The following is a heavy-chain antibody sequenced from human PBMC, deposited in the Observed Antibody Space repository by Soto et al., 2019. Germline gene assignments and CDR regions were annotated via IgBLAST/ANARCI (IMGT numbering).Heavy chain of an antibody. CDR1: GGSISSSSYY. J-gene: IGHJ5*02. V-gene: IGHV4-39*07. CDR2: IYYSGST. Sequence: SETLSLTCTVSGGSISSSSYYWGWIRQPPGKGLEWIGSIYYSGSTYYNPSLKSRVTISVDTSKNQFSLELRAVTAADTAVYYCATLPPRIVVVKTEIPTWGQGTLVTVSS. CDR3: ATLPPRIVVVKTEIPT. D-gene: IGHD2-15*01.